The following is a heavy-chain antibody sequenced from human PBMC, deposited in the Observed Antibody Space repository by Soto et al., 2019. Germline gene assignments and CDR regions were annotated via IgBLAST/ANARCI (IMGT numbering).Heavy chain of an antibody. CDR2: ISWNSGRI. D-gene: IGHD3-3*01. CDR1: GFTFDDYA. V-gene: IGHV3-9*01. Sequence: EVQLVESGGGLIQPGRSLRLSCAASGFTFDDYAMHWVLQTPGKGLEWVSGISWNSGRIGYADSVKGRFTISRDNAKNSLYLQMNSLRVEDTAFYYCAKGGNRHYDFWSDYWGQGTLVTVSS. J-gene: IGHJ4*02. CDR3: AKGGNRHYDFWSDY.